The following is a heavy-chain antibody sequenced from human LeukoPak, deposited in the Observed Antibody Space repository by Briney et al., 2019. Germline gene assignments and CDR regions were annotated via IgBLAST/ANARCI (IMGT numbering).Heavy chain of an antibody. J-gene: IGHJ6*03. CDR2: LNSDGSST. V-gene: IGHV3-74*01. Sequence: GGSLRLSCAASGFTFSSYWMHWVRQAPGKGLVWVSRLNSDGSSTSYADSVKGRFTISRDNAKKTLYLQMNSLRAEDTAVYYCARKGRIAAPMDVWGKGTTVTVSS. CDR1: GFTFSSYW. D-gene: IGHD2-15*01. CDR3: ARKGRIAAPMDV.